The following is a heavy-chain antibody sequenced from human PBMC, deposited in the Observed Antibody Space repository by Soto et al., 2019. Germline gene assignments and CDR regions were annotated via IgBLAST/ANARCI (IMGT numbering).Heavy chain of an antibody. D-gene: IGHD4-17*01. J-gene: IGHJ6*02. Sequence: QVQLVESGGGVVQPGRSLRLSCAASGFTFSSYAMHWVRQAPGKGPEWVAVISYDGSNKYYADSVKGRFTISRDNSKNTLYLQMNSLRAEDTAVYYCARAATVTTYYYYYGMDVWGQGTTVTVSS. CDR1: GFTFSSYA. CDR2: ISYDGSNK. CDR3: ARAATVTTYYYYYGMDV. V-gene: IGHV3-30-3*01.